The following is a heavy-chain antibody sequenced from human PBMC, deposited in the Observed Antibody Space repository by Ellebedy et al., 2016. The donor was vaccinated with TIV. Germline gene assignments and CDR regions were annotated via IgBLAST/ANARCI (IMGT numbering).Heavy chain of an antibody. CDR3: ASGWQHSDHFGY. V-gene: IGHV1-18*01. CDR1: GYTFTRYG. Sequence: ASVKVSXXASGYTFTRYGISWVRQAPGQGLEWMGWTSVYNANAYYAEKFQGRLTMTTDISTNTAYMELRSLRSDDTAVYYCASGWQHSDHFGYWGQGTLVTVSS. J-gene: IGHJ4*02. CDR2: TSVYNANA. D-gene: IGHD2-15*01.